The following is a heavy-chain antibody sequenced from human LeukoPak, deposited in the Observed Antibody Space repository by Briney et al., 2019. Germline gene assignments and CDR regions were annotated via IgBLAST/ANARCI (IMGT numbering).Heavy chain of an antibody. J-gene: IGHJ6*03. D-gene: IGHD2-2*02. CDR3: ARAGYCSSTSCYTIGGYYYYMDV. Sequence: SVKVSCTASGATFTSYAISWVRQAPGQGLEWKGGIIPIFGTANYAQKFQGRVTITTDESTSTAYMELSSLRSEDTAVYYCARAGYCSSTSCYTIGGYYYYMDVWGKGTTVTVSS. V-gene: IGHV1-69*05. CDR2: IIPIFGTA. CDR1: GATFTSYA.